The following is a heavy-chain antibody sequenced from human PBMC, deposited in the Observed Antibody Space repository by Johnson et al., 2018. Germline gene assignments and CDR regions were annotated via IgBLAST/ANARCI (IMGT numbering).Heavy chain of an antibody. CDR1: GGSISSSRFY. CDR3: ARSLSGVGRAFDI. Sequence: QVQLQESGPGLVMXSETLSLXCTVSGGSISSSRFYWGWIRQPPGKGLEWIGSIYYSGSTYSNPSLQSRFTISVDTSKNQFSLKRTSVTAADTAVYYCARSLSGVGRAFDIWGQGTMVTVSS. J-gene: IGHJ3*02. D-gene: IGHD3-10*01. CDR2: IYYSGST. V-gene: IGHV4-39*07.